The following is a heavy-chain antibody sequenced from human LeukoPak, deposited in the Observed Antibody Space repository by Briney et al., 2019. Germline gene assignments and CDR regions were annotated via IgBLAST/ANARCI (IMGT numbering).Heavy chain of an antibody. CDR1: GGSISSYY. Sequence: PSETLSLTCTVSGGSISSYYWSWIRQPPGKGLEWIGYIYYCGSTNYNPSLKSRVTISVDTSKNQFSLKLSSVTAADTAVYYCARALGSYDYWGQGTLVTVSS. J-gene: IGHJ4*02. CDR2: IYYCGST. V-gene: IGHV4-59*01. D-gene: IGHD1-26*01. CDR3: ARALGSYDY.